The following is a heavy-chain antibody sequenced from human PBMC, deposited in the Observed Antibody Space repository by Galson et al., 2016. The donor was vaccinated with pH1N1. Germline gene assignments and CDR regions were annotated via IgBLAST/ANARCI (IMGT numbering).Heavy chain of an antibody. Sequence: QSGAEVKKPGESLKISCKGSGSSFSNSWIVWVRQMPGKGLEWMGIIYLGDSDTTNSPSFQGQVTISADKSSSTAYLQWSSLKASDTAIYYCATPRGSSSLAFDYWGQGTLVTVSS. V-gene: IGHV5-51*01. J-gene: IGHJ4*02. CDR3: ATPRGSSSLAFDY. D-gene: IGHD1-26*01. CDR1: GSSFSNSW. CDR2: IYLGDSDT.